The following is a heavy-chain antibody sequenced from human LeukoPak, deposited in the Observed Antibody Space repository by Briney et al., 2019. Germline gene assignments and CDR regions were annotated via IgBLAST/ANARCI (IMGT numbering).Heavy chain of an antibody. CDR3: ARDPLARAGHAAENYYYYMDV. J-gene: IGHJ6*03. Sequence: GSSVKVSCKASGGTFSSYAISWVRQAPGQGLEWMGGIIPIFGTANYAQKFQGRVTITADESTSTAYMELSSLRSEDTAVYYCARDPLARAGHAAENYYYYMDVWGKGTTVTVSS. CDR2: IIPIFGTA. CDR1: GGTFSSYA. V-gene: IGHV1-69*01. D-gene: IGHD6-13*01.